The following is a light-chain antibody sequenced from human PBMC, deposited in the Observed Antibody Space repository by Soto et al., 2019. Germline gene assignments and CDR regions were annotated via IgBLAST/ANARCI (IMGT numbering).Light chain of an antibody. V-gene: IGKV3-15*01. CDR1: QSINNN. Sequence: IVMTQSPASLSVSPGERATLSCRASQSINNNLAWYQQRPGQAPRLLIYDASTRATGIPVRFSGSGSGTEFTLTITSLQSEDFAVYFCQHYNNWPPWTFGQGTKVDIK. J-gene: IGKJ1*01. CDR3: QHYNNWPPWT. CDR2: DAS.